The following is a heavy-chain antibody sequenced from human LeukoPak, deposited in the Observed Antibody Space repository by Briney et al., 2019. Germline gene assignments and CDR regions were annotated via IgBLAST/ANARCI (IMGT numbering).Heavy chain of an antibody. CDR2: ISYDGYDK. Sequence: GGSLRLSCAASGFTFNDYAMYWVRQTPGKGLEWVTLISYDGYDKSYADSVRGRFTISRDNSKNTLYLQMDSLRSEDTAVYYCARDFFPIVDSSWYEIGYWGQGTLVAVSS. V-gene: IGHV3-30-3*01. CDR3: ARDFFPIVDSSWYEIGY. D-gene: IGHD6-13*01. CDR1: GFTFNDYA. J-gene: IGHJ4*02.